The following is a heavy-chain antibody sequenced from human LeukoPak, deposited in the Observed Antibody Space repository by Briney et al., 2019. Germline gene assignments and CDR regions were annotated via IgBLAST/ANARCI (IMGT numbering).Heavy chain of an antibody. Sequence: PSQTLSVTCTISGGSISSGSYYWSWIRQPAGKGLEWIGRIYTSGSTNYNPSLKSRVTISVDTSKNQFSLKLSSVTAADTAVYYCARDRISLDYYYYMDVWGKGTTVTVSS. V-gene: IGHV4-61*02. J-gene: IGHJ6*03. CDR2: IYTSGST. D-gene: IGHD2-21*01. CDR1: GGSISSGSYY. CDR3: ARDRISLDYYYYMDV.